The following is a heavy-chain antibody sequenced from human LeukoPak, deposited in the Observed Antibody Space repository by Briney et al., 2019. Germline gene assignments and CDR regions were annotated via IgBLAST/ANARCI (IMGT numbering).Heavy chain of an antibody. CDR2: IIPIFGTA. CDR1: GGTFSSYA. D-gene: IGHD3-22*01. V-gene: IGHV1-69*06. Sequence: SVKVSCKASGGTFSSYAISWVRQAPGQGLEWMGGIIPIFGTANYAQKFQGRVTITADKSTSTAYMELSSLRSEDTAMYYCARQLYDSSGYRFDPWGQGTLVTVSS. CDR3: ARQLYDSSGYRFDP. J-gene: IGHJ5*02.